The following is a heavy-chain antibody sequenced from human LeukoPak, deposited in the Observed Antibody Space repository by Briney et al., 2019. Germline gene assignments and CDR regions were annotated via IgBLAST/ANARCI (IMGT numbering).Heavy chain of an antibody. Sequence: GGSLRLSCSASGFTFSTYTMHWVRQAPGKGLEYVSAISSDGGGTYYADSVKDRFTISRDNSKNTLFLQMSSLRAEDTAVYYCARPRNYYDSSGYYSYWGQGTLVTVSS. D-gene: IGHD3-22*01. CDR2: ISSDGGGT. J-gene: IGHJ4*02. CDR1: GFTFSTYT. V-gene: IGHV3-64D*06. CDR3: ARPRNYYDSSGYYSY.